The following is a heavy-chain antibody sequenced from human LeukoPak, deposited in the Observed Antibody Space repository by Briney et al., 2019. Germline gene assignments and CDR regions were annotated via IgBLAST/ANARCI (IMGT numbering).Heavy chain of an antibody. V-gene: IGHV3-74*01. J-gene: IGHJ4*02. D-gene: IGHD4-17*01. CDR3: ARGFRSVTTWGYFDY. Sequence: GGSLRLSCAASGFTFSSYWMHWVRQAPGKGLVWVSRVNTDGRSTSYADSVKGRFTISRDNSRNTLSLQMNSLRVDDTAVYYCARGFRSVTTWGYFDYWGQGALVTVSS. CDR1: GFTFSSYW. CDR2: VNTDGRST.